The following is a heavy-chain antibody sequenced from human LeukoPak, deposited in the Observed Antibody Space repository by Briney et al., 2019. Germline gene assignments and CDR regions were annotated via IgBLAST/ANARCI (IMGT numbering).Heavy chain of an antibody. Sequence: ASVKVSCKASGGTFSSYAISWGRQAPGQGLEWMGWINPNSGGTNYAQKFQGWVTMTRDTSISTAYMELSRLRSDDTAVYYCAREYGSGTLGASYYYYYGMDVWGQGTTVTVSS. J-gene: IGHJ6*02. CDR3: AREYGSGTLGASYYYYYGMDV. CDR2: INPNSGGT. CDR1: GGTFSSYA. V-gene: IGHV1-2*04. D-gene: IGHD3-10*01.